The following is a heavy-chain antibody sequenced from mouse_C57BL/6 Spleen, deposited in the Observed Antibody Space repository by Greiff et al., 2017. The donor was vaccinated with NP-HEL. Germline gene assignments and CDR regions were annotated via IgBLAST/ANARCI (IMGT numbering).Heavy chain of an antibody. CDR1: GYTFTSYW. Sequence: VQLQQPGAELVRPGTSVKLSCKASGYTFTSYWMHWVKQRPGQGLEWIGVIDPSDSYTNYNQKFKGKATLTVDTSSSTAYMQLSSLTSEDSAVYYCARALLYYGSSYGGWFAYWGQGTLVTVSA. D-gene: IGHD1-1*01. J-gene: IGHJ3*01. V-gene: IGHV1-59*01. CDR3: ARALLYYGSSYGGWFAY. CDR2: IDPSDSYT.